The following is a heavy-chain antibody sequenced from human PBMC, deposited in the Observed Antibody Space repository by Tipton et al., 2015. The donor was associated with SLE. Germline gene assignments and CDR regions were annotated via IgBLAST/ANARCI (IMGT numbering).Heavy chain of an antibody. CDR1: SGSFSGYY. CDR2: IYTSGST. CDR3: ARQGYSSSWYYYYYGMDV. J-gene: IGHJ6*02. Sequence: TLSLTCAVYSGSFSGYYWSWIRQPAGKGLEWIGYIYTSGSTNYNPSLKSRVTISVDTSKNQFSLKLSSVTAADTAVYYCARQGYSSSWYYYYYGMDVWGQGTTVTVSS. D-gene: IGHD6-13*01. V-gene: IGHV4-4*09.